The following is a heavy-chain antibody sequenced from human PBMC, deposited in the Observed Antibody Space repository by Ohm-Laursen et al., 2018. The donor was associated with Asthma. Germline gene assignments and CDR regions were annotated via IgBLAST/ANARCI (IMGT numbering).Heavy chain of an antibody. D-gene: IGHD2-21*01. J-gene: IGHJ4*02. CDR3: VRDVVDRFDF. Sequence: ASVKVSCKPSGYSLSSYAISWVRQAPGQRPEWMGWIYIRNTNYAPKFRDRITLSTDTSTNTAYMDLRSLRSDDTAVYYCVRDVVDRFDFWGQGSLVIVSS. V-gene: IGHV1-18*04. CDR2: IYIRNT. CDR1: GYSLSSYA.